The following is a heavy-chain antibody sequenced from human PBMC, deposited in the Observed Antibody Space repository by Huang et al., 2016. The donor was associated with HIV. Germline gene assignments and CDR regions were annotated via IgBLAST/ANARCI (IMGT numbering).Heavy chain of an antibody. J-gene: IGHJ5*02. D-gene: IGHD1-7*01. V-gene: IGHV7-4-1*02. Sequence: QVQLVQSGSEFKKPGASVRVSCKASGYSFSDYAVNWVRQAPGQGLEWRVWINTKTGNATYVQGFIGRFVFSLDTSVKTAYLHISSLKTEDAAVYYCARDARELRDYLVRFNWFAPWGQGTLVTVSS. CDR2: INTKTGNA. CDR1: GYSFSDYA. CDR3: ARDARELRDYLVRFNWFAP.